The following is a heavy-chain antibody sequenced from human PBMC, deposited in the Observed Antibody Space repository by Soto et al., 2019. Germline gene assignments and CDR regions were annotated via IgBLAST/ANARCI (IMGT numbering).Heavy chain of an antibody. CDR2: IYYGGST. J-gene: IGHJ3*02. Sequence: QVQLQESGPGLVKPSETLSLTCTVSGGSISSYYWSWIRQPPGKGLEWIGYIYYGGSTNYNPPLKSRVTLTVDTSQNQFSLTLSAVTASDTAVYYCARVWGGAFDIWGQGTMVTVSS. D-gene: IGHD7-27*01. CDR3: ARVWGGAFDI. V-gene: IGHV4-59*01. CDR1: GGSISSYY.